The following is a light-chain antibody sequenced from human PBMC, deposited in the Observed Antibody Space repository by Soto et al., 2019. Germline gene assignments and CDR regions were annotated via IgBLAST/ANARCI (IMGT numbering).Light chain of an antibody. V-gene: IGLV2-23*01. CDR2: EAI. J-gene: IGLJ1*01. CDR1: SRDIGTYNL. Sequence: QSVLTQPASVSGSPGQSITISCTGTSRDIGTYNLVSWYQHYPGKAPKLMIYEAIKRPSGVSNRVSGSKSGNTAFLTISGLHAEEEADYYCYSYECSGTDNYVLGSGTKVTVL. CDR3: YSYECSGTDNYV.